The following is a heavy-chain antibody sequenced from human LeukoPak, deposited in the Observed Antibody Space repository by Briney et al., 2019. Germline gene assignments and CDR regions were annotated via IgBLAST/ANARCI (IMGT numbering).Heavy chain of an antibody. CDR1: GFTFSSYS. CDR2: ISSSSSYI. D-gene: IGHD6-6*01. J-gene: IGHJ4*02. V-gene: IGHV3-21*01. CDR3: ARDSLYSSSSEEYGY. Sequence: GGSLRLSCAASGFTFSSYSMNWVRQAPGTGLEWVSSISSSSSYIYYADSVKGRFTISRDNAKNSLYLQMNSLRAEDTAVYYCARDSLYSSSSEEYGYWGQGTLVTVSS.